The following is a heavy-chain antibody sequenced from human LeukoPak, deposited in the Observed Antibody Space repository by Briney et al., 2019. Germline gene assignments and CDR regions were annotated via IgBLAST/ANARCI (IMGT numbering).Heavy chain of an antibody. Sequence: GGSLRLSCAVSGFSFSNFWMSWVRQAPGMGLEWVDNIHPEGNEKYHVESVKGRFTISRDNTKNLLFLQMNGLRVEDTAVYYCEGGDDSSGDHWGQGTLVTVSS. CDR3: EGGDDSSGDH. D-gene: IGHD1-1*01. CDR2: IHPEGNEK. CDR1: GFSFSNFW. J-gene: IGHJ4*02. V-gene: IGHV3-7*04.